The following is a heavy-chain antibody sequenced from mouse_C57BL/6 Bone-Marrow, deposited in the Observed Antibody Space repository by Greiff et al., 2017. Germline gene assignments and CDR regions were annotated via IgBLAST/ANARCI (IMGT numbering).Heavy chain of an antibody. V-gene: IGHV1-52*01. CDR2: IDPSDSET. Sequence: VQLQQPGAELVRPGSSVKLSCKASGYTFTSYWMHWVKQRPIQGLEWIGNIDPSDSETHYNQKFQDKATLTVDKSSSTAYMQLSSLTSEDSAVYYCARDGLDDSGTGGAMDYWGQGTSVTVSS. CDR3: ARDGLDDSGTGGAMDY. D-gene: IGHD3-2*02. CDR1: GYTFTSYW. J-gene: IGHJ4*01.